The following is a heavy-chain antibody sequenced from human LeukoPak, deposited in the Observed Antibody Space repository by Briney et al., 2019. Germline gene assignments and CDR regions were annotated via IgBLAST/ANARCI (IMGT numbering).Heavy chain of an antibody. Sequence: ASVKVSCKASGYTLSNYAVSWVRQAPGQGLEWMGWISAYSGNTRYAQSLQGRVIMTTDTSTNTAFMELRSLRSDDTAVYYCARHGYGEYSALDYWGQGTLVTVSS. D-gene: IGHD5-12*01. V-gene: IGHV1-18*01. CDR1: GYTLSNYA. CDR3: ARHGYGEYSALDY. J-gene: IGHJ4*02. CDR2: ISAYSGNT.